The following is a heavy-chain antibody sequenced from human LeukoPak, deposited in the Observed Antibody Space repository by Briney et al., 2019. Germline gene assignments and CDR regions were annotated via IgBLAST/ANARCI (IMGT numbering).Heavy chain of an antibody. V-gene: IGHV4-34*01. D-gene: IGHD5-24*01. CDR2: INHSGST. J-gene: IGHJ6*03. Sequence: PSETLSLTCAVSGGSISSGGYSWSWIRQPPGKGLEWIGEINHSGSTNYNPSLKSRVTISVDTSKNQFSLKLSSVTAADTAVYYCARHNQRRDGYKNRLTRYMDVWGKGTTVTISS. CDR3: ARHNQRRDGYKNRLTRYMDV. CDR1: GGSISSGGYS.